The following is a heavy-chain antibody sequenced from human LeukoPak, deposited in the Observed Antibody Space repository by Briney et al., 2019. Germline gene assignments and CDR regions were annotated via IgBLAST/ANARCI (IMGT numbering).Heavy chain of an antibody. CDR2: IYTSGST. CDR1: GGSISSYY. V-gene: IGHV4-4*08. Sequence: PSETLSLTCTVSGGSISSYYWSWIRQPPGKGLEWIGRIYTSGSTNYNPSLKSRVTISVDTSKNQFSLKLSSVTAADTAVYYCARDPRGYYDSSGFHDAFDIWGQGTMVTVSS. D-gene: IGHD3-22*01. J-gene: IGHJ3*02. CDR3: ARDPRGYYDSSGFHDAFDI.